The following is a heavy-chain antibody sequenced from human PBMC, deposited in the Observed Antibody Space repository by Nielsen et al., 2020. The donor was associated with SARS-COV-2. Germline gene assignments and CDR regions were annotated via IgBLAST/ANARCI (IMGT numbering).Heavy chain of an antibody. CDR2: MYSDGST. D-gene: IGHD6-19*01. CDR3: ARVAGTPPVSYSYFDL. CDR1: GFIVSSNY. V-gene: IGHV3-53*01. Sequence: GESLKISCAASGFIVSSNYMSWVRQAPGKGLEWVAVMYSDGSTNYAESVKGRITIYRDNSKNSMYLQMNSLRAEDTAVYYCARVAGTPPVSYSYFDLWGRGTLVTVSS. J-gene: IGHJ2*01.